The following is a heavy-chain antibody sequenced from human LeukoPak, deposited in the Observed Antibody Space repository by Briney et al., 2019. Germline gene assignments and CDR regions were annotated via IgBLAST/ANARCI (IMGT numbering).Heavy chain of an antibody. J-gene: IGHJ6*04. V-gene: IGHV3-48*04. CDR1: GFTFSSYS. Sequence: GGSLRLSCAASGFTFSSYSMNWVRQAPGKGLEWVSYISGSGSSIYYADSVKGRFTISRDNAKNSVYLQMNSLRAEDTAVYYCAELGITMIGGVWGKGTTVTISS. D-gene: IGHD3-10*02. CDR2: ISGSGSSI. CDR3: AELGITMIGGV.